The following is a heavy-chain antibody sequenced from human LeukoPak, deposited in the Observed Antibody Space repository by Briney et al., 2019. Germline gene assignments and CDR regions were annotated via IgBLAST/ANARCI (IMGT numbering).Heavy chain of an antibody. V-gene: IGHV4-39*01. D-gene: IGHD2-2*02. CDR2: IYYSGST. CDR3: ARGPYCSSTSCYTGVDY. Sequence: SETLSLTCTVSGGSISNSSYYWGWIRQPPGKGLEWIGSIYYSGSTYYNPSLKSRVTISVDTSKNQFSLKLSSVTAADTAVYYCARGPYCSSTSCYTGVDYWGQGTLVTVSS. J-gene: IGHJ4*02. CDR1: GGSISNSSYY.